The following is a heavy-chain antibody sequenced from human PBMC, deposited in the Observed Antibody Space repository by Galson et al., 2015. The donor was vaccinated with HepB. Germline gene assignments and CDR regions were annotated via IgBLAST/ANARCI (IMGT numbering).Heavy chain of an antibody. CDR3: ARRRTPPDDTKQYYFDY. J-gene: IGHJ4*02. CDR1: GGSFSGYY. V-gene: IGHV4-34*01. Sequence: ETLSLTCAVYGGSFSGYYWSWIRQPPGKGLEWIGEINHSGSTNYNPSLKSRVTISVDTSKNQFSLKLSSVTAADTAVYYCARRRTPPDDTKQYYFDYWGQGTLVTVSS. D-gene: IGHD1-1*01. CDR2: INHSGST.